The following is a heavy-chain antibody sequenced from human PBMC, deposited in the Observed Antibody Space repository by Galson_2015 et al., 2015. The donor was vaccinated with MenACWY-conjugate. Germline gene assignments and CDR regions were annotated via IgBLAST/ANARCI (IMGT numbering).Heavy chain of an antibody. CDR1: GFTFTKYY. Sequence: SVKVSCKASGFTFTKYYIHWVRQAPGQGLEWIGIINPSDGNTRYAQRFQGRVTMTTDTSTSTVYMELSRLSSEDTAVFYCASRTTAETVVVDYWGQGTLVTVSS. CDR2: INPSDGNT. D-gene: IGHD1-7*01. CDR3: ASRTTAETVVVDY. V-gene: IGHV1-46*01. J-gene: IGHJ4*02.